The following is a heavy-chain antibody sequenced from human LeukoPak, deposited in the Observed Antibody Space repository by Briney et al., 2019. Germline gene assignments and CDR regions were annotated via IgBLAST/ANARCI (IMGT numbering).Heavy chain of an antibody. Sequence: SETLSLTCTVSGGSISSYYWSWIRQPPGKGLEWIGNIYYSGSTNYNPSLKSRVTMSVDTSKNQFSLKLSSVTAADTAVYYCARDHYFQHWGQGTLVTVSS. CDR1: GGSISSYY. CDR2: IYYSGST. CDR3: ARDHYFQH. V-gene: IGHV4-59*01. J-gene: IGHJ1*01.